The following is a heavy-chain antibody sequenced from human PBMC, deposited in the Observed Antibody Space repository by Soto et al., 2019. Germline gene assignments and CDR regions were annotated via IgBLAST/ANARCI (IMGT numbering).Heavy chain of an antibody. Sequence: PSEKLTCTACGYTLDGTDIQWVRQAPGQGLEWMGWINPNSGGTNYAQKFQGRVTMTRDTSISTAYMELSRLRSDDTAVYYCARGVYDSSGYSSGWGQGTLVTVSS. CDR1: GYTLDGTD. D-gene: IGHD3-22*01. J-gene: IGHJ4*02. V-gene: IGHV1-2*02. CDR3: ARGVYDSSGYSSG. CDR2: INPNSGGT.